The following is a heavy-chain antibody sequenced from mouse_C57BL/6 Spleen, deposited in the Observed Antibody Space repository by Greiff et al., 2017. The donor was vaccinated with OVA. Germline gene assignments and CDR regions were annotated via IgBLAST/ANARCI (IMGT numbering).Heavy chain of an antibody. V-gene: IGHV1-53*01. J-gene: IGHJ4*01. CDR3: ARHDGYYGFYAMDY. CDR2: INPSNGGT. D-gene: IGHD2-3*01. CDR1: GYTFTSYW. Sequence: QVQLKQPGTELVKPGASVKLSCKASGYTFTSYWMHWVKQRPGQGLEWIGHINPSNGGTNSNEKFKSKATLTVDKYSSTAYMQLSSLTSEDSAVYYCARHDGYYGFYAMDYWGQGTSVTVSS.